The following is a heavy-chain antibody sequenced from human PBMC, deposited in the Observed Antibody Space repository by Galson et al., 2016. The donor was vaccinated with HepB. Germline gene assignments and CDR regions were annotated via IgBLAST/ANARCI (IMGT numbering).Heavy chain of an antibody. V-gene: IGHV4-59*01. CDR2: VYKTGST. D-gene: IGHD2-21*02. CDR1: GGSISSYF. CDR3: ARGVTGTPYFDF. Sequence: ETLSLTCNISGGSISSYFWSWIRQPPGKGLEWIGYVYKTGSTNYSPSLKSRVTVSVDTSKNQFSLKLRSVAAADTAVYYCARGVTGTPYFDFWGQGALVTVSS. J-gene: IGHJ4*02.